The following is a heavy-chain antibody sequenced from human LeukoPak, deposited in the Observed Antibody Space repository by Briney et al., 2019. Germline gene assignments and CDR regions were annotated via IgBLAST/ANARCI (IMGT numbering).Heavy chain of an antibody. CDR1: GGSFSGYY. CDR3: ARECGDYKADYYYMDV. V-gene: IGHV4-34*01. CDR2: INHSGST. D-gene: IGHD4-17*01. J-gene: IGHJ6*03. Sequence: PPETLSLTCAVYGGSFSGYYWSWIRQPPGKGLEWIGEINHSGSTNYNPSLKSRVTISVDTSKNQFSLKLSSVTAADTAVYYCARECGDYKADYYYMDVWGKGTTVTVSS.